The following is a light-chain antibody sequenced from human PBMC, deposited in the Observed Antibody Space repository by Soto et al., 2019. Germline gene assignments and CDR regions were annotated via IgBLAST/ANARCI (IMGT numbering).Light chain of an antibody. CDR1: QSVSSN. CDR3: QQYNNWPLT. Sequence: ETVMTQSPATLSVSQGERATLSCRASQSVSSNLAWYQQKPGQAPRLLIYGASARATGVPASFSGSGSGTEFTLTISSLQSEDFAVYYCQQYNNWPLTFGGGTKVEI. J-gene: IGKJ4*01. CDR2: GAS. V-gene: IGKV3-15*01.